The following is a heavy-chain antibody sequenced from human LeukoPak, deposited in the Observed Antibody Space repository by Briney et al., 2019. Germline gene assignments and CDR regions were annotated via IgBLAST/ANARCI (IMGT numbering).Heavy chain of an antibody. Sequence: GGSLRLSCAASGLTVSGNFMSWVRQAPGKGPEWVSVIYSGGSTYYADSVKGRFTISRDNSKNTLYLLMNSLRAEDTAVYYCARVVYSGGYSQGFDIWGQGTMVTASS. CDR1: GLTVSGNF. J-gene: IGHJ3*02. D-gene: IGHD3-22*01. CDR2: IYSGGST. CDR3: ARVVYSGGYSQGFDI. V-gene: IGHV3-66*01.